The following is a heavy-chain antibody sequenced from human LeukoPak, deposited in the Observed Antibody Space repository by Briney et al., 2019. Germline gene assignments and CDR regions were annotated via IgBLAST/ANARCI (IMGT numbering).Heavy chain of an antibody. D-gene: IGHD1/OR15-1a*01. V-gene: IGHV3-74*01. Sequence: QPGGSLRLSCAASGFIFSSYWMHWFRQGPGKGLVWVSRISTDGSSTSYADSVKGRFTISRDNAKNTLYLQMNSLRAEDTAVYYCASELEQWDYWGQGTLVTVSS. CDR3: ASELEQWDY. J-gene: IGHJ4*02. CDR2: ISTDGSST. CDR1: GFIFSSYW.